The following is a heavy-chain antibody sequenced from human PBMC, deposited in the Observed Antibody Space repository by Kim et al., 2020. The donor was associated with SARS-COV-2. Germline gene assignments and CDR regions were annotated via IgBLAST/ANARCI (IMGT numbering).Heavy chain of an antibody. CDR3: VRQRGYGDYIDS. CDR2: EP. D-gene: IGHD5-18*01. J-gene: IGHJ4*02. V-gene: IGHV5-51*01. Sequence: EPRYSPSFQGQVTISADKSIATAYLAWSSLKASDTAIYYCVRQRGYGDYIDSWGQGTLVTVSS.